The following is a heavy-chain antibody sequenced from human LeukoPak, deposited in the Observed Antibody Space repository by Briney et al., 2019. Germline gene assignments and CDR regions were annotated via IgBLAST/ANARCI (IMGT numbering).Heavy chain of an antibody. CDR1: GDSVSSNSAA. CDR3: ARDREMATIGGKAPIYYYYMDI. Sequence: SQTLSLTCAISGDSVSSNSAAWNWIRQSPSRGLEWLGRTYYRSKWYNDYAVSVKSRITINPDTSKNQFSLQLNSVTPEDTAVYYCARDREMATIGGKAPIYYYYMDIWGKGTTVTVSS. CDR2: TYYRSKWYN. D-gene: IGHD5-24*01. V-gene: IGHV6-1*01. J-gene: IGHJ6*03.